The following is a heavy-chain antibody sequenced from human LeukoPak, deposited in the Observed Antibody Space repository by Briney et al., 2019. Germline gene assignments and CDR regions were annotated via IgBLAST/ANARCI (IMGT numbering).Heavy chain of an antibody. V-gene: IGHV3-9*01. CDR1: GFTFDDHA. Sequence: GRSLRLSCAVSGFTFDDHAMHWVRQAPGKGLEWVSGIGGVGDNIGYAASVKGRFTISRDNPNNFLYLQMNSLRVEDTALYYCAKDFGLRLGELSFGNWFDPWGQGTLVTASS. CDR2: IGGVGDNI. CDR3: AKDFGLRLGELSFGNWFDP. J-gene: IGHJ5*02. D-gene: IGHD3-16*02.